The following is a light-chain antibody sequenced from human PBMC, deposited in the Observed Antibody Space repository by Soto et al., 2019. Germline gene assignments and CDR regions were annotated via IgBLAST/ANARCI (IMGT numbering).Light chain of an antibody. CDR3: SSYTSSRSYV. CDR1: SSDVGGYNY. CDR2: NVT. V-gene: IGLV2-14*01. J-gene: IGLJ1*01. Sequence: QSVLTQPASASGSPGQSITISCTGTSSDVGGYNYVSWYQQHPGKAPKLMIYNVTNRPSGVSNRFSGSKSGNTASLTISGLQAEDEADYYCSSYTSSRSYVFGIGTKLTVL.